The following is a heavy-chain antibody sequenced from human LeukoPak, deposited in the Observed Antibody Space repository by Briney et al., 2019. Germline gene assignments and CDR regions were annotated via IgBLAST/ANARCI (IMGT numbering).Heavy chain of an antibody. CDR1: GFTFSSYR. V-gene: IGHV3-7*01. CDR2: MKQDGSEK. CDR3: ARRRPVRGLAAAGNLDY. Sequence: PGGSLRLSCAASGFTFSSYRMSWVRQAPGKGLEWVANMKQDGSEKYYVDSVKGRFTISRDNAKNSLYLQMNSLRAEDTAVYYCARRRPVRGLAAAGNLDYWGQGTLVTVSS. J-gene: IGHJ4*02. D-gene: IGHD6-13*01.